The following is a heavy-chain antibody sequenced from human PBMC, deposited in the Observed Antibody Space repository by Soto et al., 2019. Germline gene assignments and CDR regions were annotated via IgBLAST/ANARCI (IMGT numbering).Heavy chain of an antibody. Sequence: GESLKISCKGSGHSFTDYWIAWVRQMPGKGLEYMGIIYPNDSDTRYSPVFQGQVTISADKSISSAYLQWSSLKASDTAMYYCARPRYGATGTPALFDYWGQGTLVTVSS. D-gene: IGHD1-1*01. CDR3: ARPRYGATGTPALFDY. V-gene: IGHV5-51*01. CDR1: GHSFTDYW. J-gene: IGHJ4*02. CDR2: IYPNDSDT.